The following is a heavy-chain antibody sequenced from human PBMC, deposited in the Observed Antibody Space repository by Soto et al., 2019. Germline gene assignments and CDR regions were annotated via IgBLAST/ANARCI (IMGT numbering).Heavy chain of an antibody. CDR3: ARGDTAMVTIDY. CDR2: INHSGST. D-gene: IGHD5-18*01. J-gene: IGHJ4*02. Sequence: SETLSLTCAVYGGSFSGYYWSWIRQPPGKGLEWIGEINHSGSTNYNPSLKGRVTISVDTSKNQFSLKLSSVTAADTAVYYCARGDTAMVTIDYWGQGTLVTVSS. V-gene: IGHV4-34*01. CDR1: GGSFSGYY.